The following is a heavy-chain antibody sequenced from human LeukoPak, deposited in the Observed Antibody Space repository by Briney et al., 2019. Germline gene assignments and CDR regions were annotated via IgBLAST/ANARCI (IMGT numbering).Heavy chain of an antibody. D-gene: IGHD3-10*01. CDR1: GYIFTGYY. Sequence: GASVKVSCKASGYIFTGYYMHWVRQAPGQGLEWMGWINPNSGDTNYAQKFQGRVTMTRDTSISTAYMELSRLRSDDTAVYYCARNDFGGNYYYYYYMDVWGKGTTVTVSS. J-gene: IGHJ6*03. CDR3: ARNDFGGNYYYYYYMDV. CDR2: INPNSGDT. V-gene: IGHV1-2*02.